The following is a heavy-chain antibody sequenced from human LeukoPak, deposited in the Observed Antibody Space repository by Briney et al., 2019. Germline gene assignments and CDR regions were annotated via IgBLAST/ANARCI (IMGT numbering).Heavy chain of an antibody. Sequence: SETLSLTCTVSGDSISSYYWSWIRQPPGKGLEWIGYRYYSGSTDYNPSLKSRVTISVDTSKNQFSLKLSSVTAADTAVYYCLGSYGRRFDYWGQGTLVTVSS. V-gene: IGHV4-59*12. CDR2: RYYSGST. CDR1: GDSISSYY. CDR3: LGSYGRRFDY. J-gene: IGHJ4*02. D-gene: IGHD5-18*01.